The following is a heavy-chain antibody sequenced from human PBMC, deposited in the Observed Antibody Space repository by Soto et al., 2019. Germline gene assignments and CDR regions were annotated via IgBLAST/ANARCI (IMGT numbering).Heavy chain of an antibody. CDR3: ARSSGRRHVFTFDYGLDG. D-gene: IGHD3-16*01. J-gene: IGHJ6*02. CDR1: GFSVGDNY. Sequence: QVQLVEPGGGLVEPGGSLRLSCAASGFSVGDNYMTWIRQAPGKGLEWLSYSSSSGGYTNYADSVKGRFTISRDNTKNSLYLQMDSLRAEDTAVYFWARSSGRRHVFTFDYGLDGGGQGTTVTVSS. V-gene: IGHV3-11*06. CDR2: SSSSGGYT.